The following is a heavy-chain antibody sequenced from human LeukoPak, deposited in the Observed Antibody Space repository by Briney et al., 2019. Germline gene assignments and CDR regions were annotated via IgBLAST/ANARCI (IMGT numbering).Heavy chain of an antibody. CDR1: GYTFTGYY. J-gene: IGHJ4*02. CDR3: ARALATARLADY. D-gene: IGHD5-24*01. CDR2: INPNSGGT. Sequence: VASVKVSCKASGYTFTGYYMHWVRQAPGQGLEWMGWINPNSGGTNYAQKFQGRVAMTRDTSISTAYMELSRLRSDDTAVYYCARALATARLADYWGQGTLVTVSS. V-gene: IGHV1-2*02.